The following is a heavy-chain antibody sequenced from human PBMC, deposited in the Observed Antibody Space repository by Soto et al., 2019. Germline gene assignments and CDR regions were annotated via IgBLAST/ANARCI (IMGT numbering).Heavy chain of an antibody. CDR3: ARGPSYSDSYFDH. Sequence: QVQLVESGGGAVQPGGSRRLSCAASEFTFSNYAMHWVRQAPGKGLQWLAVISSDGNNKYYADSVEGRFTISRDNSKNTVYRQMNSLRREDTAVYYCARGPSYSDSYFDHGGQGTLVTFSS. J-gene: IGHJ4*02. CDR2: ISSDGNNK. V-gene: IGHV3-30*03. D-gene: IGHD4-17*01. CDR1: EFTFSNYA.